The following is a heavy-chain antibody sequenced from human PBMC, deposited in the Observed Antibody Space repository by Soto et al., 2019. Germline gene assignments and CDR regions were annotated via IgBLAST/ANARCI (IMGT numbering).Heavy chain of an antibody. Sequence: PSETLSLTCTVSGGSISSYYWSWIRQPPGKGLEWIGYIYYSGSTNYNPSLKSRVTISVDTSKNQFSLKLSSVTAADTAVYYCARATYYYDSSGYGPGGIDYWGQGTLVTVSS. CDR3: ARATYYYDSSGYGPGGIDY. J-gene: IGHJ4*02. V-gene: IGHV4-59*01. D-gene: IGHD3-22*01. CDR2: IYYSGST. CDR1: GGSISSYY.